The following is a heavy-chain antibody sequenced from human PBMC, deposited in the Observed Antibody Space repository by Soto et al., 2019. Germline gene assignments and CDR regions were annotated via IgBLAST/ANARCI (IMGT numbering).Heavy chain of an antibody. CDR2: IRSKAYGGTT. D-gene: IGHD6-6*01. CDR1: GFTFGDYA. CDR3: TRDIAARYYYYGMDV. V-gene: IGHV3-49*03. J-gene: IGHJ6*02. Sequence: GGSLRLSCTASGFTFGDYAMSWFRQAPGKGLEWVGFIRSKAYGGTTEYAASVEGRFTVSRDDSKSIAYLQMNSLKTEDTAVYYCTRDIAARYYYYGMDVWGQGTTVTVSS.